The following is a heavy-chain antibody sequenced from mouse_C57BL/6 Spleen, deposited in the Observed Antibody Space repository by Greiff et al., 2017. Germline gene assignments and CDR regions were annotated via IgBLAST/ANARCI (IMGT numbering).Heavy chain of an antibody. J-gene: IGHJ4*01. V-gene: IGHV10-1*01. Sequence: EVKLQESGGGLVQPKGSLKLSCAASGFSFNTYAMHWVRQAPGKGLEWVARIRSKSNNYATYYADSVKDRFTISRDDSESMLYLQMNNLKTEDTAMYYCVRRNYGAMDYWGQGTSVTVSS. CDR1: GFSFNTYA. CDR2: IRSKSNNYAT. D-gene: IGHD1-1*01. CDR3: VRRNYGAMDY.